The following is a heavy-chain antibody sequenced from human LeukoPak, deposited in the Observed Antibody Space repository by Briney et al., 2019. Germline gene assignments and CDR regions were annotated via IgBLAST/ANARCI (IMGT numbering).Heavy chain of an antibody. D-gene: IGHD3-16*01. J-gene: IGHJ5*01. CDR1: GFTFSSSD. CDR2: IRYDGNK. V-gene: IGHV3-30*02. CDR3: AKGYRNHLLILLDS. Sequence: GGSLRLSCAASGFTFSSSDTHWVRQAPGKGLEWVAFIRYDGNKYYADSVKGRLTITRDNSKNTLYLQMNSLRAADTAVYYCAKGYRNHLLILLDSWGQGTLVTVSS.